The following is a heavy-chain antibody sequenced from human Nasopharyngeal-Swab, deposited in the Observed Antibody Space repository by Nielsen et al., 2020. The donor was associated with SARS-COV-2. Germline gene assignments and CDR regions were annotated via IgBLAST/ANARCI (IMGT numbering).Heavy chain of an antibody. V-gene: IGHV3-9*01. Sequence: SLKISCVASGFTFDDYAMHWVRQAPGKGLELVSGISWNSVSIGYADSVKGRFTISRDNAKNSLYLQMNSLRAEDTALYYCAKGIAAAGSRCLDYWGQGTLVTVSS. CDR3: AKGIAAAGSRCLDY. J-gene: IGHJ4*02. D-gene: IGHD6-13*01. CDR1: GFTFDDYA. CDR2: ISWNSVSI.